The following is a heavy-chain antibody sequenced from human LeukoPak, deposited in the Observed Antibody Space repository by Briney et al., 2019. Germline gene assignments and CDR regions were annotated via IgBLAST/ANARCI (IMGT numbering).Heavy chain of an antibody. V-gene: IGHV3-21*01. J-gene: IGHJ3*02. Sequence: GGSLRLSCAASGFTFNDYSMNWVRQAPGKGREGVSSISSSSSYIYYADSMKGRFTISRDNAKNSLYLKMNSLRAEDTAVYYCARARPGYCSGGTCYSGSGFDIWGQGTMVTVSS. D-gene: IGHD2-15*01. CDR3: ARARPGYCSGGTCYSGSGFDI. CDR2: ISSSSSYI. CDR1: GFTFNDYS.